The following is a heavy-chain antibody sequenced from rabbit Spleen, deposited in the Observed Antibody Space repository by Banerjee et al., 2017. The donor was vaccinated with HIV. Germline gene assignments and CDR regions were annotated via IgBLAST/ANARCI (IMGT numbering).Heavy chain of an antibody. J-gene: IGHJ2*01. V-gene: IGHV1S8*01. CDR2: IDPIFGVS. CDR3: VRGAIDDYGDSWAFDP. CDR1: GFDITKYG. Sequence: QEQLVESGGGLVQPGGSLKLSCTVSGFDITKYGVTWVRQAPGKGLEWIGYIDPIFGVSYYATWVNGRFTISSHDAQNTLYLQLNSLTAADTATYFCVRGAIDDYGDSWAFDPWGQGTLVTVS. D-gene: IGHD2-1*01.